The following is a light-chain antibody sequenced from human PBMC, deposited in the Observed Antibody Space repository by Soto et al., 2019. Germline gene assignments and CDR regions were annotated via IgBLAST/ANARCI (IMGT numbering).Light chain of an antibody. CDR1: SSDVGGYNY. CDR2: EVS. J-gene: IGLJ1*01. V-gene: IGLV2-14*01. CDR3: ISYTSSSTSYV. Sequence: QSALTQPASVSGSPGQSITISCTGTSSDVGGYNYVDWYQQHPGKVPRLMIYEVSNRPSGVSNRFSCSKSGSTASLTISGLQAEDEADYYCISYTSSSTSYVFGTGTKV.